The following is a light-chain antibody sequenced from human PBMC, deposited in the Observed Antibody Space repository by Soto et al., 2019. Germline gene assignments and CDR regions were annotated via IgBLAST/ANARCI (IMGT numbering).Light chain of an antibody. V-gene: IGKV3-20*01. Sequence: EIVLTQSPGTLSLSPGERATLSCRASQSVSSNYLAWYQQKPGQAPRLLIYGASSRATGIPDRFSGSGSGTDFTLTISRLEPEYFAVYYCQQYGSLCTFGPGTKVDIK. CDR2: GAS. J-gene: IGKJ3*01. CDR3: QQYGSLCT. CDR1: QSVSSNY.